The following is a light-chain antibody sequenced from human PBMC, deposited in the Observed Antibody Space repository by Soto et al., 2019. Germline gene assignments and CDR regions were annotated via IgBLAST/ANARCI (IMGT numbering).Light chain of an antibody. CDR2: GSS. CDR1: QSVYSN. V-gene: IGKV3-15*01. Sequence: EIVMTQSPATLSMSPGERATLSCRASQSVYSNLAWYQQKPGQTPRLLIYGSSTRATGIPARFSGGGSGTEFTLTISSLQSEDCAVYYCQQYNSWPLTFGGGTKVEIK. CDR3: QQYNSWPLT. J-gene: IGKJ4*01.